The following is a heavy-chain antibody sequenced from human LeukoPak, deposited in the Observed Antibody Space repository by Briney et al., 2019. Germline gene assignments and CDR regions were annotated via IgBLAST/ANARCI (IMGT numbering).Heavy chain of an antibody. J-gene: IGHJ4*02. D-gene: IGHD1-26*01. CDR2: ISYDGSNK. Sequence: GGSLRLSCVASGFTFSSYAMHWVRQAPGKGLEWVAVISYDGSNKYYADSVKGRFTISRDNSKNTLYLQMNSLRAEDTAVYYCARDYEGATENYFDYWGQGTLVTVSS. V-gene: IGHV3-30-3*01. CDR1: GFTFSSYA. CDR3: ARDYEGATENYFDY.